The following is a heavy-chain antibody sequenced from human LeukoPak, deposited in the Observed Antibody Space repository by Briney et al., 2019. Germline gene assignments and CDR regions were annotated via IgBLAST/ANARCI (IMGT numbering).Heavy chain of an antibody. CDR1: GYTFTSYG. CDR3: ARGRSGSYYNPKNDYFDY. J-gene: IGHJ4*02. D-gene: IGHD3-10*01. CDR2: ISAYNGNT. V-gene: IGHV1-18*01. Sequence: GASVKVSCKASGYTFTSYGISWVRQAPGQGLEWMGWISAYNGNTNYAQKLQGRVTMTTDTSTSTAYMELRSLRSDDTAVYYCARGRSGSYYNPKNDYFDYWGQGTLVTVSS.